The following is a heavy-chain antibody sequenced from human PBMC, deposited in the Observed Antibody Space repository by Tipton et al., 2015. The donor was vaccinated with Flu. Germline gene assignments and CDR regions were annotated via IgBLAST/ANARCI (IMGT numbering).Heavy chain of an antibody. Sequence: QSGAEVKKPGSSVKVSCKASGGTFSSYAISWVRQAPGQGLEWMGRIIPIFGTANYAQQFQGRVTITADESTSTAYMELSSLRSEDTAVYYCARGLDINYYDSSGGYYFDYWGQGTLATVSS. CDR1: GGTFSSYA. D-gene: IGHD3-22*01. V-gene: IGHV1-69*15. CDR2: IIPIFGTA. J-gene: IGHJ4*02. CDR3: ARGLDINYYDSSGGYYFDY.